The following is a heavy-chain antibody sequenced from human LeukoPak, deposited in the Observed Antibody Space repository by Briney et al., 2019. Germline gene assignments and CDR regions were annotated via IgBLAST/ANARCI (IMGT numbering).Heavy chain of an antibody. CDR3: ARDRCSSTRCYVGDLDY. Sequence: GGSLRLSCAASGLTFSSYWMHWVRQAPGKGLVYISRINSDGSSTSYADSVRGRFTISRDNAKNTLYLQMNSLRAEDTAVYYCARDRCSSTRCYVGDLDYWGQGTLVTVSS. CDR2: INSDGSST. CDR1: GLTFSSYW. J-gene: IGHJ4*02. D-gene: IGHD2-2*01. V-gene: IGHV3-74*01.